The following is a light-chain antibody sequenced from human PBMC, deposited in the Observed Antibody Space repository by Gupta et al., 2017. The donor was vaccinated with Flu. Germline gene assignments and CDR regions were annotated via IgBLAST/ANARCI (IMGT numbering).Light chain of an antibody. J-gene: IGLJ1*01. CDR3: CSYAASSTYV. Sequence: QSALTQPRSVSASPGQSVTISCTASGIDVSDYNYVSWYQQYPGKAPKLLIYDVYRRPSGVPHRFSGSKFDNTASLTISCLHADDEADYYCCSYAASSTYVFGSGTKVTVL. CDR1: GIDVSDYNY. CDR2: DVY. V-gene: IGLV2-11*01.